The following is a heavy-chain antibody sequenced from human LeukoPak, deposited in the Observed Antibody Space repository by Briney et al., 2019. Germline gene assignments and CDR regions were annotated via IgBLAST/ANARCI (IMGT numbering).Heavy chain of an antibody. CDR3: ARGPPFHYGSGSYYNFDY. Sequence: GASVKVSCKASGYTFTSYDINWVRQATGQGLEWMGWMNPNGGNTGYAQKFQGRVTMTRNTSISTAYMELSSLRSEDTAVYYCARGPPFHYGSGSYYNFDYWGQGTLVTVSS. CDR2: MNPNGGNT. J-gene: IGHJ4*02. CDR1: GYTFTSYD. V-gene: IGHV1-8*01. D-gene: IGHD3-10*01.